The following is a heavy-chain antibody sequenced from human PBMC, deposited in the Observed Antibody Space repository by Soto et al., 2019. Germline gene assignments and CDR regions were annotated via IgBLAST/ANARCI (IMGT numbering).Heavy chain of an antibody. J-gene: IGHJ4*02. CDR1: GSSVSSSSYY. CDR2: VYYSGST. D-gene: IGHD3-9*01. Sequence: PSETLSLTCTVSGSSVSSSSYYWGWVRQPPGKGLEWIGSVYYSGSTYYNPSLESRVTISVDKSKNQFSPKLMSLSAADTAVYYCGRLEGLATISYYFDYWGQGALVTVSS. V-gene: IGHV4-39*01. CDR3: GRLEGLATISYYFDY.